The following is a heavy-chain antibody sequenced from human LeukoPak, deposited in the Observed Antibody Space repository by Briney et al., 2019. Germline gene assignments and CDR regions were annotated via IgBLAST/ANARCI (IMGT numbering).Heavy chain of an antibody. CDR2: ISSSGSTI. CDR3: ARMIRDYGDSNWFDP. D-gene: IGHD4-17*01. J-gene: IGHJ5*02. CDR1: GFTFSDYY. V-gene: IGHV3-11*01. Sequence: PGGSLRLSCAASGFTFSDYYMSWIRQAPGKGLEWVSYISSSGSTIYYADSVKGRFTISRDNAKNSLYLQMNSLRAENTAIYYCARMIRDYGDSNWFDPWGQGTLVTVSS.